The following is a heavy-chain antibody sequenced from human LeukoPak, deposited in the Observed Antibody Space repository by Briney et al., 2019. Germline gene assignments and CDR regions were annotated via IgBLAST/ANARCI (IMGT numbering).Heavy chain of an antibody. Sequence: AASVKVSCKASGYTFTVYYMHWVRQAPGQGLEWMGWINPNSGGTNYAQKFQGWVAMTRDTSISTAYMELSRLRSDDTAVYYCARGDIVLMVYANYYGMDVWGQGTTVTVSS. V-gene: IGHV1-2*04. D-gene: IGHD2-8*01. CDR3: ARGDIVLMVYANYYGMDV. CDR2: INPNSGGT. J-gene: IGHJ6*02. CDR1: GYTFTVYY.